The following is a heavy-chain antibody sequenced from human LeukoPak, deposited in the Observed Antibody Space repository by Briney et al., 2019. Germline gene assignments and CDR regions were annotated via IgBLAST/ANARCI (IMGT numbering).Heavy chain of an antibody. CDR1: GGSISSYY. CDR2: IYYSGST. CDR3: AGGIAVAEADAFDI. J-gene: IGHJ3*02. V-gene: IGHV4-59*01. D-gene: IGHD6-19*01. Sequence: PSETLSLTCTASGGSISSYYWTWIRQPPGKGLEWIGYIYYSGSTNYNPSLKSRVTISVDTSKNQFSLKLSSVTAADTAVYYCAGGIAVAEADAFDIWAKGQWSPSLQ.